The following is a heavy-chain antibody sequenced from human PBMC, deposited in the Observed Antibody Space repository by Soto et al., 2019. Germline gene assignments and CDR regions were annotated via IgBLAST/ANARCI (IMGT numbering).Heavy chain of an antibody. V-gene: IGHV1-69*01. CDR2: IIPIFGTA. CDR1: GGSFNRHT. J-gene: IGHJ4*02. D-gene: IGHD5-12*01. Sequence: QVQLVQSGAEVRKPGSSVRVSCKASGGSFNRHTISWVRQAPGQGLEWMGGIIPIFGTANHAQKFQGRVTIIADESTSTVYMELSSLRSEDTAVYYCARLRDGYNQDYWGQGTLVTVSS. CDR3: ARLRDGYNQDY.